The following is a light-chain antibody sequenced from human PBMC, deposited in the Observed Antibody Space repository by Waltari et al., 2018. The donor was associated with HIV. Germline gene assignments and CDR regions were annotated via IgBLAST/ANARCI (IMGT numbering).Light chain of an antibody. V-gene: IGLV1-40*01. Sequence: QSELTQPPSVSAAPGQRVTIYCTGSSSNTGEGYDVHWYQQVPGRAPKVVIYGNSNRPSGVPDRFSGSKSGSSASLVITGLQSEDEADYYCQSYDSNLSGLFGGGTKVTVL. CDR3: QSYDSNLSGL. CDR2: GNS. CDR1: SSNTGEGYD. J-gene: IGLJ2*01.